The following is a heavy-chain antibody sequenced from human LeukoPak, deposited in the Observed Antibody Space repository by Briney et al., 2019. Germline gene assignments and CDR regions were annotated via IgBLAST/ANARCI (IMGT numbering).Heavy chain of an antibody. Sequence: SETLSLTCTVSGGSISSYYWSWIRQPPGKGLEWIGYIYYSGSTNYNPSLKSRVTISVDTSKNQFSLKLSSVTAADTAVYYCAREYGSGSPFFDYGGQGTLVTVSS. CDR3: AREYGSGSPFFDY. V-gene: IGHV4-59*01. J-gene: IGHJ4*02. D-gene: IGHD3-10*01. CDR1: GGSISSYY. CDR2: IYYSGST.